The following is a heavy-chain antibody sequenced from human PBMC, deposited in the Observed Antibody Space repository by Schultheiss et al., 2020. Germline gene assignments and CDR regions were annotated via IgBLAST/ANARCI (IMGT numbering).Heavy chain of an antibody. J-gene: IGHJ1*01. Sequence: SVKVSCKASGGTFSSYAISWVRQAPGQGLEWMGGIIPIFGTANYAQKFQGRVTITADESTSTAYMELSSLRSEDTAMYYCARSTSLGYCSGASCSPTSFQHWGQGTLVTVSS. V-gene: IGHV1-69*13. CDR2: IIPIFGTA. D-gene: IGHD2-15*01. CDR1: GGTFSSYA. CDR3: ARSTSLGYCSGASCSPTSFQH.